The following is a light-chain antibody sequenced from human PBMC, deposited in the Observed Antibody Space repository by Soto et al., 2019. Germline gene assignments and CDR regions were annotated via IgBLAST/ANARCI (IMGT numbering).Light chain of an antibody. CDR2: GVF. Sequence: EIVLTQSPGTLSLSPGERATPSCRASQSVTSNYLAWYQQKPGQAPRLLIWGVFNRATGIPDRFSGSGSATDFTLTSSTLEPEDFAIYHCQQYGSLPPTFGQGTKVDIK. V-gene: IGKV3-20*01. CDR1: QSVTSNY. J-gene: IGKJ1*01. CDR3: QQYGSLPPT.